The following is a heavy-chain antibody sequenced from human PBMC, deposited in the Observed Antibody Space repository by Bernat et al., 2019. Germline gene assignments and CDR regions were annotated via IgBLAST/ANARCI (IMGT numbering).Heavy chain of an antibody. D-gene: IGHD2/OR15-2a*01. J-gene: IGHJ4*02. V-gene: IGHV1-8*01. Sequence: QVQLVQSGAEVKKPGASVKVSCKASGYTFTSYDINWVRQATGQGLEWMGWMNPNSGNTGYAQKFQGRVTMTRNTSISTAYMELSSLRSEDTAVYYCERGRPSRRLRIYYFDYWGQGTLVTVSS. CDR3: ERGRPSRRLRIYYFDY. CDR2: MNPNSGNT. CDR1: GYTFTSYD.